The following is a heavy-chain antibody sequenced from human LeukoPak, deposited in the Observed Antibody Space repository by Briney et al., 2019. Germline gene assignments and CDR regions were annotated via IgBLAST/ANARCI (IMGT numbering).Heavy chain of an antibody. Sequence: SVKVTCKSSGGTFSSYAISRVRQSPGQGLEWMGGIIPIFGTANYAQKFQGRVTITADESTCTAYMELSSLRSEDTAVYYCARDPSPNSRAGMGATTYFLQWGQGTLVTVSS. J-gene: IGHJ1*01. CDR2: IIPIFGTA. D-gene: IGHD1-26*01. V-gene: IGHV1-69*13. CDR3: ARDPSPNSRAGMGATTYFLQ. CDR1: GGTFSSYA.